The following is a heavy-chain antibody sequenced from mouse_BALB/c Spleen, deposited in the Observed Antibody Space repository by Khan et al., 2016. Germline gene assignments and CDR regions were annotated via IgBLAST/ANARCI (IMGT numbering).Heavy chain of an antibody. CDR1: GFNIKDYY. V-gene: IGHV14-4*02. CDR2: IDPENGDT. CDR3: NADDDDRVCAY. Sequence: VQLQQSGAELVRSGASVKLSCTASGFNIKDYYMHWVKQRPEQGLEWIGWIDPENGDTEYAPKFQGQATMTAATSSNTAYLQLSSLTSEDTAVYYCNADDDDRVCAYWGQGTLVTGSA. D-gene: IGHD2-4*01. J-gene: IGHJ3*01.